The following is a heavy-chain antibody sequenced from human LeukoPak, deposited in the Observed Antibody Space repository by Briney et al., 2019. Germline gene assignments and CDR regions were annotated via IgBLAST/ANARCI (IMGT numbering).Heavy chain of an antibody. D-gene: IGHD3-22*01. CDR1: VYTFTSYG. CDR2: ISAYNGNT. CDR3: AKGHYDSSGSTRSFDY. Sequence: ASVKVSCTASVYTFTSYGISWVRQAPGQGLEWMGWISAYNGNTNYAQKLQGRVTMTTDTSTSTAYMELRSLRSEDTAVYYCAKGHYDSSGSTRSFDYWGQGTLVTVSS. J-gene: IGHJ4*02. V-gene: IGHV1-18*01.